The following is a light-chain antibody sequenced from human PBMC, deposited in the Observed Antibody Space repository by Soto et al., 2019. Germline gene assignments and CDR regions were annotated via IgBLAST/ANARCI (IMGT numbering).Light chain of an antibody. Sequence: DIVMTQSPDSLAVSLGERATIDCKSSQSVLYSSNNKNYLAWYQQKRGQPPKLLVYWASTRESGVPDRFSGSASGTDFTLTISSLQAEDVAVYYCQQYYSTPPTFGRGTNLEMK. CDR3: QQYYSTPPT. J-gene: IGKJ2*01. V-gene: IGKV4-1*01. CDR1: QSVLYSSNNKNY. CDR2: WAS.